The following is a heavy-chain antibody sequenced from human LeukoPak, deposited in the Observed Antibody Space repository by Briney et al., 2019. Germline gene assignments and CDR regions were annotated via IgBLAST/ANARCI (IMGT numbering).Heavy chain of an antibody. J-gene: IGHJ4*02. CDR1: RFTFSSYG. CDR2: IRYDGSNK. CDR3: ARGVTRYCSSTSCYYFVC. V-gene: IGHV3-33*01. D-gene: IGHD2-2*01. Sequence: GGSLRLSCAASRFTFSSYGMHWVRQAPGKGLEWVAVIRYDGSNKYYADSVKGRFTISRDNSKHTLYLQINSLRAEDTAVYYCARGVTRYCSSTSCYYFVCWGQGTLVTVSS.